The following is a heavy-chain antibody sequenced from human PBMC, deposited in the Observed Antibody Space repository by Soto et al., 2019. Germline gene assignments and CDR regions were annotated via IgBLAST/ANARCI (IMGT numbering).Heavy chain of an antibody. Sequence: LSLTCTVSGGSISSSSYYWGWIRQPPGKGLEWSGSIYYSGSTYYNPSLKSRVTISVDTSKNQFSLKLSSVTAPDTAVYYCARLSNYYGSGSYSGWWFDPRGQGTLVTVSS. CDR1: GGSISSSSYY. CDR2: IYYSGST. V-gene: IGHV4-39*01. D-gene: IGHD3-10*01. J-gene: IGHJ5*02. CDR3: ARLSNYYGSGSYSGWWFDP.